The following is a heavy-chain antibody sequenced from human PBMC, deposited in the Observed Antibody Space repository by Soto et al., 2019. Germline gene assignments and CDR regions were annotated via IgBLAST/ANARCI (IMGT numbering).Heavy chain of an antibody. J-gene: IGHJ4*02. Sequence: GGSLSLSCAASGFTFDDYAMHWVRQAPGKGLEWVSLISWDGGSTYYADSVKGRFTISRDNSKNSLYLEMNSLRAEDRALYYSAKDKTSGWEAAAGKGSYFDYWGQGTLVTVSS. CDR1: GFTFDDYA. V-gene: IGHV3-43D*03. CDR3: AKDKTSGWEAAAGKGSYFDY. CDR2: ISWDGGST. D-gene: IGHD6-13*01.